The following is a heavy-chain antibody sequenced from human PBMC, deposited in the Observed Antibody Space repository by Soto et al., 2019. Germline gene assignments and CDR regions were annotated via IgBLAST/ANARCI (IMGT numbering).Heavy chain of an antibody. CDR3: VRLGFVGEGDF. CDR1: GFTFSDYW. Sequence: GGSLRLSCATSGFTFSDYWRHWVRQVPGEGLVWVSRIDGYGTNTDYAESVRGRFTISRDSAKSTAFLQMDSLRVEDTAVYHFVRLGFVGEGDFWGQGILVTVSS. J-gene: IGHJ4*02. CDR2: IDGYGTNT. V-gene: IGHV3-74*01. D-gene: IGHD1-26*01.